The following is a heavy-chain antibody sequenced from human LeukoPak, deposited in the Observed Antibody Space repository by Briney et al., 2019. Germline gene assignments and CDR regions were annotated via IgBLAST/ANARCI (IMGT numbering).Heavy chain of an antibody. V-gene: IGHV4-39*01. CDR2: IYYSGNT. CDR3: ARHKDYYYSYMDV. CDR1: GVSISSSNSY. Sequence: PSETLSLTCTVSGVSISSSNSYWGRIRQPPGKGLEWIGSIYYSGNTYYNASLKSQVSISIDTSKNQFSLKLSSVTAADTAVYYCARHKDYYYSYMDVWGKGTTVTISS. J-gene: IGHJ6*03.